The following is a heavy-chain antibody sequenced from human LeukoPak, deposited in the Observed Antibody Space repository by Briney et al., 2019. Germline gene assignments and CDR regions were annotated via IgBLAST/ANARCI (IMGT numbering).Heavy chain of an antibody. CDR2: IYYSGST. J-gene: IGHJ4*02. D-gene: IGHD3-22*01. CDR3: ASSYDSSAYSPFDY. Sequence: SETLSLTCTVSGGSISSYYWSWIRQPPGKGLEWIGYIYYSGSTNYNPSLKSRVTISVDTSKNQFSLKLSSVTAADTAVYSRASSYDSSAYSPFDYWGQGTLVIVSS. CDR1: GGSISSYY. V-gene: IGHV4-59*08.